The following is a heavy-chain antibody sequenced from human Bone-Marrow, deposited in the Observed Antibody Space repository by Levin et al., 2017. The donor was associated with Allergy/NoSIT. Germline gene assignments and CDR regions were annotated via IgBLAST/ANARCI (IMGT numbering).Heavy chain of an antibody. CDR2: IDWDDDK. V-gene: IGHV2-70*01. D-gene: IGHD1-26*01. CDR1: GFSLSPRGMC. Sequence: SGPTLVKPTQSLTLTCTFSGFSLSPRGMCVSWIRPPPGKALEWLAFIDWDDDKSYNTSLKTRLTISKDTSNNHVVLTMTNMDPADTATYYCARMVSTSGNIGSYSGSYPDAFDVWGQGTMVTVSS. J-gene: IGHJ3*01. CDR3: ARMVSTSGNIGSYSGSYPDAFDV.